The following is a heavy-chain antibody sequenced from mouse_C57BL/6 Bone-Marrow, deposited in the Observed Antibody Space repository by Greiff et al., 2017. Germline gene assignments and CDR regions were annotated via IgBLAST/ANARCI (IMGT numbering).Heavy chain of an antibody. J-gene: IGHJ3*01. V-gene: IGHV1-64*01. CDR3: ARSGGSSLFAY. CDR1: GYTFTSYW. Sequence: VKLQQPGAELVKPGASVKLSCKASGYTFTSYWMHWVKQRPGQGLEWIGMIHPNSGSTNYNEKFKIKATLTVDKASSTAYMQLSSLTSEDSAVYYCARSGGSSLFAYWGQGTLVTVSA. D-gene: IGHD1-1*01. CDR2: IHPNSGST.